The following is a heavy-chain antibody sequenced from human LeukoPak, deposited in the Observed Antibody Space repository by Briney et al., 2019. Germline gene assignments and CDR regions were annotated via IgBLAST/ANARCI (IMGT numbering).Heavy chain of an antibody. CDR3: ARDRNDDYVWGSSGYFDY. Sequence: PSETLSLTCAVYGGSFSGYYWSWIRQPPGKGLEWIGEINHSGSTNYNPSLKSRVTISVDTSKNQFSLKLSSVTAADTAVYYCARDRNDDYVWGSSGYFDYWGQGTLVTVSS. D-gene: IGHD3-16*01. J-gene: IGHJ4*02. V-gene: IGHV4-34*09. CDR2: INHSGST. CDR1: GGSFSGYY.